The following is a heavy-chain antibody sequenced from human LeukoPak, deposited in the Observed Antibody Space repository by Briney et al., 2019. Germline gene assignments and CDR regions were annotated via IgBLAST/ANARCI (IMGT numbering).Heavy chain of an antibody. J-gene: IGHJ4*02. CDR1: GGSFSGYY. D-gene: IGHD2-15*01. CDR3: ARVSGSSGD. CDR2: INHSGST. Sequence: SETLSLTCAVYGGSFSGYYWSWIRQPPGKGLEWIGEINHSGSTNYNPSLKSRVTISVDTSKNQFSLKLSSVTAADTAVYYCARVSGSSGDWGQGTLVTVSS. V-gene: IGHV4-34*01.